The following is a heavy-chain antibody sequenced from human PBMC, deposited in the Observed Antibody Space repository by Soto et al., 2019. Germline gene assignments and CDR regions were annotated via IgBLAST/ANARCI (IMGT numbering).Heavy chain of an antibody. CDR1: GFSLSTGGMC. Sequence: SGPTLVNPTQTLTLTCTFSGFSLSTGGMCVSWVRQPPGKALEWLARINSDADKFYRTSLKTRLTISKDTSRNQVVLTMTNMDPVDTATYYCARIVSCQGDFGRYSFDIWGQGTMVPVSS. J-gene: IGHJ3*02. CDR2: INSDADK. D-gene: IGHD4-17*01. V-gene: IGHV2-70*17. CDR3: ARIVSCQGDFGRYSFDI.